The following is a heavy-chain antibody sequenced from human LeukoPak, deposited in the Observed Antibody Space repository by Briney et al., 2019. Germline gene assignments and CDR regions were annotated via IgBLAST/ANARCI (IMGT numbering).Heavy chain of an antibody. CDR2: INPNSGGT. V-gene: IGHV1-2*02. CDR1: GYTFTGYY. J-gene: IGHJ4*02. CDR3: ARVLHCSSTSCYSRGSFDY. Sequence: ASVKVSCKASGYTFTGYYMHWVRQAPGQGLEWMGWINPNSGGTNYAQKFQGRVTMTRDTSISTAYMELSRLRSDDTAVYYCARVLHCSSTSCYSRGSFDYWGQGTLVTVSS. D-gene: IGHD2-2*01.